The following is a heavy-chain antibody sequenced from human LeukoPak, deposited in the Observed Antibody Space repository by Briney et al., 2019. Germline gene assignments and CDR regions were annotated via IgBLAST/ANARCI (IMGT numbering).Heavy chain of an antibody. J-gene: IGHJ4*02. Sequence: PGGSLRLSCAASGFSFSSYWMNWVRQAPGKGLEWVASIKEDGSQKSSVDSVKGRFTISRDNAKNSLYLQMNSLRAEDTAVYYCAYCSSTQCIVRLDYWGQGTLVTVSS. CDR3: AYCSSTQCIVRLDY. CDR1: GFSFSSYW. V-gene: IGHV3-7*01. CDR2: IKEDGSQK. D-gene: IGHD2-15*01.